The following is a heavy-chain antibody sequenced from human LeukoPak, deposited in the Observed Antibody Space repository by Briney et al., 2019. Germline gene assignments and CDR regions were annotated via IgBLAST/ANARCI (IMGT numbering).Heavy chain of an antibody. V-gene: IGHV4-59*08. CDR3: ARQAAGTVDY. CDR2: IHYSGST. CDR1: GGSISSYY. J-gene: IGHJ4*02. D-gene: IGHD6-13*01. Sequence: SETLSLTCTVSGGSISSYYWSWIRQPPGKGLEWIGYIHYSGSTNYNPSLKSRVAISVDTSKSQFSLKLSSVSAADTAVYYCARQAAGTVDYWGQGTLVTVSS.